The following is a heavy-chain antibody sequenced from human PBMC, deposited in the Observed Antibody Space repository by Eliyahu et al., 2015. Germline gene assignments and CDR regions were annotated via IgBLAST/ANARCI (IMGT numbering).Heavy chain of an antibody. Sequence: QVQLQESGPGLVKPSETLSLTCTVSGGSISSYYWSWIRQPPGKGLEWIGYIYYSGSTNYNPSLKSRVTISVDTSKNQFSLKLSSVTAADTAVYYCARIPVAATYWYFDLWGRGTLVTVSS. CDR2: IYYSGST. CDR1: GGSISSYY. V-gene: IGHV4-59*01. J-gene: IGHJ2*01. CDR3: ARIPVAATYWYFDL. D-gene: IGHD6-19*01.